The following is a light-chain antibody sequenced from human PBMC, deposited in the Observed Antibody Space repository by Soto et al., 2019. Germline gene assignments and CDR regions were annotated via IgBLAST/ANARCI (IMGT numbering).Light chain of an antibody. J-gene: IGLJ1*01. CDR1: SGHSSYA. CDR3: QTWGTGPFV. Sequence: QLVLTQSPSASASLGGSVKLTCTLSSGHSSYAIAWHQQQPEKGPRYLMKLNSDGSHSKGDGIPDRFSGSSSGAERYLTISSLQSEDEADYYCQTWGTGPFVFGTGTKLTVL. V-gene: IGLV4-69*01. CDR2: LNSDGSH.